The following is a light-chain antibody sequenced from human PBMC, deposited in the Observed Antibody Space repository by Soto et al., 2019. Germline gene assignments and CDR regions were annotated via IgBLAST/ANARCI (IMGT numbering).Light chain of an antibody. J-gene: IGKJ5*01. CDR3: QQYGNSPLT. CDR1: QSVSSNY. CDR2: GAS. V-gene: IGKV3-20*01. Sequence: EIVLTQSPGTLSLSPGERATLSCRASQSVSSNYLVWYQQKPGQTPRLLIYGASNRATGIPDRFSGSGSVTDFTLTNSRLEPEDFAVYYCQQYGNSPLTFGQGTRLEIK.